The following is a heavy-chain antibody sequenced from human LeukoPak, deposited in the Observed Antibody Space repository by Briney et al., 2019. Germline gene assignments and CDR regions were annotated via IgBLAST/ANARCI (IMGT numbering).Heavy chain of an antibody. J-gene: IGHJ6*02. CDR2: IIPILGIA. Sequence: GSSVKVSCKASGGTFSSYAISWVRQAPGQGLEWMGRIIPILGIANYAQKFQGRVTITADKSTSTAYMELSSLRSEDTAVYYCARAPYGDYVLAYYYYGMDVWGQGTTVTVSS. D-gene: IGHD4-17*01. CDR1: GGTFSSYA. CDR3: ARAPYGDYVLAYYYYGMDV. V-gene: IGHV1-69*04.